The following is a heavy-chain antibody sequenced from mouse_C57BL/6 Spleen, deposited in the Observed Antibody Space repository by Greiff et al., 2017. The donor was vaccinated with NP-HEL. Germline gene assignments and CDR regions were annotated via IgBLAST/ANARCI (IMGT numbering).Heavy chain of an antibody. CDR2: INYDGSST. Sequence: EVMLVESAGGLVQPGSSMKLSCTASGFTFSDYYMAWVRQVPEKGLEWVANINYDGSSTYYLDSLKSRFIISSDNAKNILYLQMSSLKSEDTATYYCARDRDGYYPWGQGTLVTVSA. CDR3: ARDRDGYYP. V-gene: IGHV5-16*01. D-gene: IGHD2-3*01. J-gene: IGHJ3*01. CDR1: GFTFSDYY.